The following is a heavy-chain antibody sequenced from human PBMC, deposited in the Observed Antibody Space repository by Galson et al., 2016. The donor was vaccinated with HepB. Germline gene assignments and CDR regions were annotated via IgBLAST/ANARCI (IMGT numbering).Heavy chain of an antibody. D-gene: IGHD6-6*01. CDR1: GFVFSAYG. V-gene: IGHV3-21*01. Sequence: SLRLSCAGSGFVFSAYGFNWIRQAPGKGLEWVSSISNAGSYRHYTDSVKGRFTISRDNDKHSLYLQMNSLRAEDTAVYYCARSGGTCSSASYYFDSWGQGTLVAVSS. CDR2: ISNAGSYR. CDR3: ARSGGTCSSASYYFDS. J-gene: IGHJ4*02.